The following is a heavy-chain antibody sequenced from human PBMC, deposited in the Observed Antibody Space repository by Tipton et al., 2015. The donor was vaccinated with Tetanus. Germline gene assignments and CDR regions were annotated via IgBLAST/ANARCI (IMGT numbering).Heavy chain of an antibody. CDR2: VYYSGRT. J-gene: IGHJ4*02. CDR1: GGSINTGDYY. V-gene: IGHV4-30-4*01. D-gene: IGHD5-18*01. CDR3: ARRGFTYGQVVY. Sequence: TLSLTCNVSGGSINTGDYYWSWIRQSPGKGLEWIGHVYYSGRTYYNPPLKSRVTISADMSKNQFSLKLTSVTAADTATYYCARRGFTYGQVVYWGQGTLVTVAS.